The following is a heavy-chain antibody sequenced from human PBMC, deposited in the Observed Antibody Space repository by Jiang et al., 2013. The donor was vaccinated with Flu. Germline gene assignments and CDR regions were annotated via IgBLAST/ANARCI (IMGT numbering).Heavy chain of an antibody. Sequence: KPTQTLTLTCTFSGFSLSTMGVGVGWIRQPPGKALEWLALIYWNDDKRYRPSLESRLTISKDTSKNQVVLIMTNMDPVDTATYTSYFDYWGQGTLVTVSS. CDR1: GFSLSTMGVG. J-gene: IGHJ4*02. CDR2: IYWNDDK. CDR3: YFDY. V-gene: IGHV2-5*01.